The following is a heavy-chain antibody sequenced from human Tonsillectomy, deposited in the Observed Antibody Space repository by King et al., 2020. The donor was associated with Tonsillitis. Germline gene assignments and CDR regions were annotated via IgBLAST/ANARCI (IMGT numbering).Heavy chain of an antibody. CDR3: ARRDFWSGYYDY. D-gene: IGHD3-3*01. J-gene: IGHJ4*02. Sequence: QLQESGPGLVKPSQTLSLTCTVSGGSISSGSYYWSWIRQPAGKGLEWIGRIYSSGSTNYNPSLKSRVTMSVDTSRNQFSLKLSSVTAADTAVYYCARRDFWSGYYDYWGQGTLVTVSS. CDR2: IYSSGST. CDR1: GGSISSGSYY. V-gene: IGHV4-61*02.